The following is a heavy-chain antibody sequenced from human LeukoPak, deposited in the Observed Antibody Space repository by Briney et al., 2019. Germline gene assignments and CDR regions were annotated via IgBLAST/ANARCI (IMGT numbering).Heavy chain of an antibody. CDR2: IIPIFSTA. D-gene: IGHD6-13*01. V-gene: IGHV1-69*05. CDR1: GGTFSSYA. CDR3: ASGSSSSWSHYYYYYYMDV. J-gene: IGHJ6*03. Sequence: SVKVSCKASGGTFSSYAISWVRQAPGQGLEWMGGIIPIFSTANYAQKFQGRVTITTDESTSTAYMELSSLRSEDTAVYYCASGSSSSWSHYYYYYYMDVWGKGTTVTVSS.